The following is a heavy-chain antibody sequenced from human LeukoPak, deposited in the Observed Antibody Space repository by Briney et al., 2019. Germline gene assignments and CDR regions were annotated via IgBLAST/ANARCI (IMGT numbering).Heavy chain of an antibody. CDR1: GGSISSYY. CDR2: IYYSGST. D-gene: IGHD5-18*01. Sequence: SETLSLTCTVSGGSISSYYWSWIRQPPGKGLEWIGYIYYSGSTNYNPSLKSRVTISVDTSKNQFSLKLGSVTAADTAVYYCATSYSYGSFDYWGQGTLVTVSS. J-gene: IGHJ4*02. CDR3: ATSYSYGSFDY. V-gene: IGHV4-59*01.